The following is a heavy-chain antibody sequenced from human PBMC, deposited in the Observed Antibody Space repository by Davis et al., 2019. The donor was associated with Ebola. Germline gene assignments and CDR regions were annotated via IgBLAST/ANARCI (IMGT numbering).Heavy chain of an antibody. CDR2: IIPILGIA. CDR1: GGTFSSYA. D-gene: IGHD3-3*01. J-gene: IGHJ5*02. CDR3: ARLYYDFWFDP. Sequence: AASVKVSCKASGGTFSSYAISWVRQAPGQGLEWMGRIIPILGIANYAQKFQGRVTITADKSTSTAYMELSSLRSEDTAVYYCARLYYDFWFDPWGQGTLVTVSS. V-gene: IGHV1-69*04.